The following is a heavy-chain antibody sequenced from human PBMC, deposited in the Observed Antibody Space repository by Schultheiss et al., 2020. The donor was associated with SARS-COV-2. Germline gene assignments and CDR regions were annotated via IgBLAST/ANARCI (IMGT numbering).Heavy chain of an antibody. J-gene: IGHJ4*02. CDR3: ARGVEMATSDTLDY. CDR1: GYSISSGYY. Sequence: SETLSLTCAVSGYSISSGYYWGWIRQPPGKGLEWIGSIYHSGSTYYNPSLKSRVTISVDRSKNQFSLKLSSVTAADTAVYYCARGVEMATSDTLDYWGQGTLVTVSS. D-gene: IGHD5-24*01. CDR2: IYHSGST. V-gene: IGHV4-38-2*01.